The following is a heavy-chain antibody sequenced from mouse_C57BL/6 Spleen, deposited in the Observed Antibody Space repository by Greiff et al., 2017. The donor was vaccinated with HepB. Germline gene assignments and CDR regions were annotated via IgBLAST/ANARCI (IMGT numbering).Heavy chain of an antibody. CDR2: ISYSGST. D-gene: IGHD1-2*01. J-gene: IGHJ2*01. V-gene: IGHV3-2*02. Sequence: DVQLQESGPGLVKPSQSLSLTCTVTGYSITSGYGWNWIRQFPGNKLEWMGYISYSGSTNYNPSLKSRISITRDTSKNQFFLKLNSVTTKDTATYYCARTARIKYWGQGTTLTVSS. CDR1: GYSITSGYG. CDR3: ARTARIKY.